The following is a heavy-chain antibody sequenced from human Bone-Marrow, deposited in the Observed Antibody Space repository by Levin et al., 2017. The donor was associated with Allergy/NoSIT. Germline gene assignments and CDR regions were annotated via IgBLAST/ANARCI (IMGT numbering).Heavy chain of an antibody. Sequence: GESLKISCAASGVTVGNHYMTWLRLAPGKGLELVSLIYSGGSTYYADSVEGRFILSRDSFQNTVYLQMNSLRADDTAVYYCARNHPETTRGYWGQGTLVIVSS. J-gene: IGHJ4*02. V-gene: IGHV3-66*01. CDR2: IYSGGST. CDR1: GVTVGNHY. CDR3: ARNHPETTRGY. D-gene: IGHD4-17*01.